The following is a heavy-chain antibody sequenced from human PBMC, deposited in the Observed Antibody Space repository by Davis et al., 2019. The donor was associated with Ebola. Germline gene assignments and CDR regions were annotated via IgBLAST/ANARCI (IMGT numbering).Heavy chain of an antibody. Sequence: GESLKISCAASGFSFSIYAMTWVRQAPGKGLEWVSATSYDGGTQFYADSVKGRFTVSRDNSKNTLYLEMNSLRDEDTAVYYCAREARGFDGVVVLWNWFDPWGQGTLVTVSS. J-gene: IGHJ5*02. CDR1: GFSFSIYA. CDR2: TSYDGGTQ. D-gene: IGHD2-2*01. CDR3: AREARGFDGVVVLWNWFDP. V-gene: IGHV3-30*04.